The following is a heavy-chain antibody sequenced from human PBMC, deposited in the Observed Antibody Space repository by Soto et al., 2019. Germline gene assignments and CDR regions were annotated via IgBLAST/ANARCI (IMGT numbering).Heavy chain of an antibody. J-gene: IGHJ3*01. Sequence: EVQLLESGGGLVQPGGSLRLSCVASGFTFSNYAVSWVRQAPGKGLEWVSSISGSGGSTYYADSVEGRFTISRDNSKNALYLQMNNVRADDSAVYYCASRRRSAFDPWGQGTMVTVSS. CDR2: ISGSGGST. V-gene: IGHV3-23*01. CDR1: GFTFSNYA. CDR3: ASRRRSAFDP. D-gene: IGHD1-26*01.